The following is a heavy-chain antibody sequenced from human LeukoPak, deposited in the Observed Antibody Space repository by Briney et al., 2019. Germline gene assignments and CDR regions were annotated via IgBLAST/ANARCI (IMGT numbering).Heavy chain of an antibody. CDR3: ARGWDYYDSSGYASPLDH. Sequence: GGSLRLSCAASGFTFSSYAMHWVRQAPGKGLEWVAVISYDGSNKYYADSVKGRFTISRDNSKNTLYLQMNSLRAEDTAVYYCARGWDYYDSSGYASPLDHWGQGTLVTVSS. J-gene: IGHJ4*02. CDR1: GFTFSSYA. CDR2: ISYDGSNK. V-gene: IGHV3-30*04. D-gene: IGHD3-22*01.